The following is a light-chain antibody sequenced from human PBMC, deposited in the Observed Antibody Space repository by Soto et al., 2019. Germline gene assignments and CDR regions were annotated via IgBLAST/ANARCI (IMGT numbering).Light chain of an antibody. CDR1: QSVSSNY. CDR3: QQYGTSRA. Sequence: ELVLQKYQGTLSLSPGEKASLSCRASQSVSSNYLAWYQQQPGQAPRLLIYGASSRATGIPDRFSGSGSGTDFTLTISRLEPEDFAVYYCQQYGTSRAFGQGTK. V-gene: IGKV3-20*01. CDR2: GAS. J-gene: IGKJ1*01.